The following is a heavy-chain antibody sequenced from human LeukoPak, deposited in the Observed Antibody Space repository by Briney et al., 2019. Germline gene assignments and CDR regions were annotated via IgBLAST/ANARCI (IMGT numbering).Heavy chain of an antibody. CDR1: GFTFSNYG. J-gene: IGHJ4*02. Sequence: GGSLRLSCVASGFTFSNYGIHWVRQAPGKGLEWVAVISYDGSNKYYADSVKGRFTISRDNSKNTLYLQMNSLRAEDTAVYHCARDHPREGFDYWGQGTLVTVSS. V-gene: IGHV3-30*19. CDR2: ISYDGSNK. CDR3: ARDHPREGFDY.